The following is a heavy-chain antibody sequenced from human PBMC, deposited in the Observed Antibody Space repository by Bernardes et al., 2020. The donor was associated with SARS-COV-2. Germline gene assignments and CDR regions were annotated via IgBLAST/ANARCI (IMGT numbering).Heavy chain of an antibody. Sequence: AYADSVKGRFTISRDNAKNSLYLQMNSLRTEDTALYYCAKDNYYDSSGCFAYWGQGTLVTVSS. V-gene: IGHV3-9*01. CDR3: AKDNYYDSSGCFAY. D-gene: IGHD3-22*01. J-gene: IGHJ4*02.